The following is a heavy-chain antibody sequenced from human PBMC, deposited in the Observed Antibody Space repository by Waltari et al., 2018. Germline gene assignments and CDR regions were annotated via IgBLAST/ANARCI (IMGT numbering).Heavy chain of an antibody. Sequence: EGQLVESGGGLVQPGGSLRLSCAASGLMSRNYWMTWVRQSPGKGLEWVANRNQDESERYYVDSVKGRFTVSRDHAKNSLFLQMSSLRVEDSAVYYCVRDRRDSIDLWGQGTTVIVSS. CDR3: VRDRRDSIDL. CDR1: GLMSRNYW. D-gene: IGHD2-21*02. J-gene: IGHJ6*02. V-gene: IGHV3-7*01. CDR2: RNQDESER.